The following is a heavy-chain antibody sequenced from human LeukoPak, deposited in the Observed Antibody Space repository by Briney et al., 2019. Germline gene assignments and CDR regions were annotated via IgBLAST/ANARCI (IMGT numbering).Heavy chain of an antibody. V-gene: IGHV3-49*04. J-gene: IGHJ4*02. Sequence: GGSLRLSCTASGFSFGDYAMTWVRQAPGEGLEWVGFIRSTTYGGTTEYAASVRGRFTISRDDSKSIAYLQMNSLKTEDTAVYYCTKDKTPFYWGQGTLVTVSS. CDR1: GFSFGDYA. CDR2: IRSTTYGGTT. CDR3: TKDKTPFY.